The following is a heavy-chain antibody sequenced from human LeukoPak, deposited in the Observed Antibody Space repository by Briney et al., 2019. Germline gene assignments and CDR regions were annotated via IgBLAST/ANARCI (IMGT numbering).Heavy chain of an antibody. J-gene: IGHJ4*02. D-gene: IGHD3-22*01. V-gene: IGHV4-59*08. CDR1: GGSITNYY. CDR3: ARHGVHYDSSGYYSYYFDY. Sequence: SETLSLTCTVSGGSITNYYWSWIRQPPGKGLEWIGYICSSGTTKYNPSLKSRLTISVDTSNNQFSLKLSSVTAADTAVYYCARHGVHYDSSGYYSYYFDYWGQGAPVTVSS. CDR2: ICSSGTT.